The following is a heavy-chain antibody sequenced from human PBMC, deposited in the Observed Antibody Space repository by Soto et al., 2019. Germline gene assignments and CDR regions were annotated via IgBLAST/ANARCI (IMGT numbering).Heavy chain of an antibody. CDR1: GFTFSSYG. Sequence: SLRLSCAASGFTFSSYGMHWVRQAPGKGLEWVAVISYDGSNKYYADSVKGRFTISRDNSKNTLYLQMNSLRAEDTAVYYCAKEYSSGWGKRYYYGMDVWGQGTTVTVS. CDR3: AKEYSSGWGKRYYYGMDV. D-gene: IGHD6-19*01. J-gene: IGHJ6*02. CDR2: ISYDGSNK. V-gene: IGHV3-30*18.